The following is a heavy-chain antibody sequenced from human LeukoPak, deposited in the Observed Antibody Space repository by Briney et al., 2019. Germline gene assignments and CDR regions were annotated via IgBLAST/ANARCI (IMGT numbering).Heavy chain of an antibody. CDR3: AKEGYSSSWYEELDY. CDR1: GFTFSSYG. CDR2: ISYDGSNK. D-gene: IGHD6-13*01. Sequence: GGSLRLSCAASGFTFSSYGMHWVRQAPGKGLEWVAVISYDGSNKYYADSVKGRFTISRDNSKNTLYLQMNSLRAEDTAVYYCAKEGYSSSWYEELDYWGQGTLVTVSS. J-gene: IGHJ4*02. V-gene: IGHV3-30*18.